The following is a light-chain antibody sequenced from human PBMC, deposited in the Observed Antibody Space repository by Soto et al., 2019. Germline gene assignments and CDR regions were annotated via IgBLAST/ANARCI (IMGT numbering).Light chain of an antibody. Sequence: QSALTQPASVSGAPGQSITVSCTGTSSDIGGYDYVSWYQQHPGKAPKLMISEVSHRPSGVSTRFSGSKSGNTASLTISGLQAEDEADYYCSSYTTTGTYVFGARTKVTVL. V-gene: IGLV2-14*01. J-gene: IGLJ1*01. CDR1: SSDIGGYDY. CDR3: SSYTTTGTYV. CDR2: EVS.